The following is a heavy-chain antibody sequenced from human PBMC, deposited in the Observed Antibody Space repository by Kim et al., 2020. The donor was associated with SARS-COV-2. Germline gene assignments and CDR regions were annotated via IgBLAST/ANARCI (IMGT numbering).Heavy chain of an antibody. V-gene: IGHV3-15*01. J-gene: IGHJ6*02. Sequence: GGSLRLSCAASGFTFSNAWMSWVRQAPGKGLEWVGRIKSKTDGGTTDYAAPVKGRFTISRDDSKNTLYLQMNSLKTEDTAVYYCTTDLLGAGSGRYRLPNLYGMGLRGPGTTVAVPS. CDR1: GFTFSNAW. CDR3: TTDLLGAGSGRYRLPNLYGMGL. D-gene: IGHD3-10*01. CDR2: IKSKTDGGTT.